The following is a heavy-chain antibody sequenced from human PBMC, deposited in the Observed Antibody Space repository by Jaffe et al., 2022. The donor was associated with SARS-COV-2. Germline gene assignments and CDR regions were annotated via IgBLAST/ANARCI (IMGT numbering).Heavy chain of an antibody. CDR1: GFTFSSYG. D-gene: IGHD3-22*01. J-gene: IGHJ6*02. V-gene: IGHV3-30*18. Sequence: QVQLVESGGGVVQPGRSLRLSCAASGFTFSSYGMHWVRQAPGKGLEWVAVISYDGSNKYYADSVKGRFTISRDNSKNTLYLQMNSLRAEDTAVYYCAKVPMGIWYDSSGYDYYYYGMDVWGQGTTVTVSS. CDR2: ISYDGSNK. CDR3: AKVPMGIWYDSSGYDYYYYGMDV.